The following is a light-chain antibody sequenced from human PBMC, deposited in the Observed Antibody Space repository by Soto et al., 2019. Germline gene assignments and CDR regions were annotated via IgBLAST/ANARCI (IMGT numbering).Light chain of an antibody. J-gene: IGKJ2*01. CDR2: DAF. CDR3: HQYNHWPPGT. V-gene: IGKV3-15*01. Sequence: EIVLAQSPATLSVSPGERATLSCGASQTISRSLAWYQQKPGQAPRLLIYDAFTRATGIPARFSGSGSGTEFTLTISSLQSEDFALYYCHQYNHWPPGTFGQGTKVDIK. CDR1: QTISRS.